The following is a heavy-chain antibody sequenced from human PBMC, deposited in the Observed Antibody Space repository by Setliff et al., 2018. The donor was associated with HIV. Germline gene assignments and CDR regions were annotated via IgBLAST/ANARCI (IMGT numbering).Heavy chain of an antibody. D-gene: IGHD4-4*01. Sequence: SETLSLTCTVSGGSISSGGYYWSWLRPHPGKGLEYIGYIYYSGSTYYNPSLKSRVTISVDTSKNQFSLRLNSGTAADTAVYYCARDGIYDYSNYVDAFDIWGQGTMVTVSS. CDR1: GGSISSGGYY. CDR3: ARDGIYDYSNYVDAFDI. V-gene: IGHV4-31*03. J-gene: IGHJ3*02. CDR2: IYYSGST.